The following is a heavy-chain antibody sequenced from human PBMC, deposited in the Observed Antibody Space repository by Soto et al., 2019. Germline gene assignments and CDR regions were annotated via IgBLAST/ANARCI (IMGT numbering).Heavy chain of an antibody. CDR3: AYSRSPFDS. Sequence: EVQLLESGGGLVQPGGSLRLSCAASGFPFSSYAMSWVRQAPGKGLEWVSAISGSGGSTYYADSVKGRFTIPRDNAKNTLYLQMNRLSAEDTAVYYCAYSRSPFDSWGQGTLVTVSS. V-gene: IGHV3-23*01. J-gene: IGHJ4*02. CDR2: ISGSGGST. D-gene: IGHD6-6*01. CDR1: GFPFSSYA.